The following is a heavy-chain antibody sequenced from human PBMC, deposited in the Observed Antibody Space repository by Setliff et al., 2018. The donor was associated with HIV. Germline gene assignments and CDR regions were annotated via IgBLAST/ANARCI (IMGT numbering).Heavy chain of an antibody. Sequence: SETLSLTCTVSGASMNSSNSYWGWIRQPPGKGLEWIGSIYYSGHTYYNSSLQSRVTISVDTSKNRFALKLTSVTAADTTVYYCARRFWTTVVTLGFHIWGQGTMVTVSS. J-gene: IGHJ3*02. CDR3: ARRFWTTVVTLGFHI. D-gene: IGHD2-21*02. CDR2: IYYSGHT. V-gene: IGHV4-39*01. CDR1: GASMNSSNSY.